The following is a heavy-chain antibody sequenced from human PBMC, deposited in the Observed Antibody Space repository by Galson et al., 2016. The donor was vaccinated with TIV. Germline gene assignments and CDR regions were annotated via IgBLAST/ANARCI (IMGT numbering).Heavy chain of an antibody. V-gene: IGHV1-46*01. CDR1: GGTFSSFT. J-gene: IGHJ5*02. CDR2: INPTDGST. Sequence: SVKVSCKASGGTFSSFTISWVRQAPGQGFEWMGIINPTDGSTSYLQQLQGRLIMTSDTSTTTVYMELSSLRFEDTAVYYCARERLELGPFDPWGQGTLVTVSS. CDR3: ARERLELGPFDP. D-gene: IGHD1-7*01.